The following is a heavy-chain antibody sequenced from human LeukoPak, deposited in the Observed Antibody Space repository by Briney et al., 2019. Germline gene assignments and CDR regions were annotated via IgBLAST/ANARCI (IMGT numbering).Heavy chain of an antibody. D-gene: IGHD2-2*01. Sequence: GASVKVSCKASGYTFTSYGISWVRQAPGQGLDWMGWISAYNGNTNYAQKLQGRVTMTTDTSTSTAYMELRSLRSDDTAVYYCARDRYCSSTSCPPGSWFDPWGQGTLVTVSS. CDR1: GYTFTSYG. CDR2: ISAYNGNT. V-gene: IGHV1-18*04. CDR3: ARDRYCSSTSCPPGSWFDP. J-gene: IGHJ5*02.